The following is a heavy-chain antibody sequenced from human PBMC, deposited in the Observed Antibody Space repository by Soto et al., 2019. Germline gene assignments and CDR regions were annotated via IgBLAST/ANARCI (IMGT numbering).Heavy chain of an antibody. Sequence: ASVKVSCKASGYTFTSYGISWVRQAPGQGLEWMGWISAYNGNTSYAQKLQGRVTMTTDTSTSTAYMELRSLRSDDTAVYYCARDVRELLWFGELSPHDAFDIWGQGTMVTVSS. D-gene: IGHD3-10*01. CDR2: ISAYNGNT. V-gene: IGHV1-18*01. CDR3: ARDVRELLWFGELSPHDAFDI. CDR1: GYTFTSYG. J-gene: IGHJ3*02.